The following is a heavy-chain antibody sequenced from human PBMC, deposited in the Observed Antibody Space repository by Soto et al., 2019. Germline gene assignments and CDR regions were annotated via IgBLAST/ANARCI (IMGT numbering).Heavy chain of an antibody. CDR1: GFTFSSYG. V-gene: IGHV3-33*01. Sequence: QVQLVESGGGVVQPGRSLRLSCAASGFTFSSYGMHWVRQAPGKGLEWVAVIWHDGSNKYYADSVKGRFTISRDNSKNTLYLQMNSLRAEDTAVYYCARDLYSSGWYYFDYWGQGTLVTVSS. D-gene: IGHD6-19*01. CDR2: IWHDGSNK. J-gene: IGHJ4*02. CDR3: ARDLYSSGWYYFDY.